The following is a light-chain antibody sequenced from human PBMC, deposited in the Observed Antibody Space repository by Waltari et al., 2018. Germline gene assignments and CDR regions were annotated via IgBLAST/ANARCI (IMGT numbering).Light chain of an antibody. J-gene: IGLJ2*01. V-gene: IGLV5-45*01. CDR1: SGINVGTYR. Sequence: QAVLTQPASLSASPGASASLTCTLRSGINVGTYRIYWYQQKPGSPPQYLLRYKSDSDKQQGSGVPSRFSGSKDASANAGILLISGLQSEDEADYYCMIWHSSGQVVFGGGTKLTVL. CDR2: YKSDSDK. CDR3: MIWHSSGQVV.